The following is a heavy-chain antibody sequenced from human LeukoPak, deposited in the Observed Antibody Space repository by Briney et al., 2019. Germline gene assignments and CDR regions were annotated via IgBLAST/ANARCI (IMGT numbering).Heavy chain of an antibody. CDR1: GFTFRDYA. CDR2: IRSNLYGGTT. V-gene: IGHV3-49*03. CDR3: TRDTLAGYGMDV. J-gene: IGHJ6*02. Sequence: PGGSLRLSSTISGFTFRDYAMNWFRQAPGKGLEWIGFIRSNLYGGTTEYAASVKGRFTISRDDSKSIAYLQMNSLKTEDTAVYYCTRDTLAGYGMDVWGQGTTVSVSS.